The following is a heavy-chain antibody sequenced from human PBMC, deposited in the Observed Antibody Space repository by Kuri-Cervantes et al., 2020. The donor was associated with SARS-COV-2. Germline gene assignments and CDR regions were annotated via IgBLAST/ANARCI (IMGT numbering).Heavy chain of an antibody. J-gene: IGHJ4*02. CDR1: GFLFSASA. Sequence: GESLKISCEVSGFLFSASAIHWVRQASGKGLEMVGRIRGKANNYATAYVASVKGRFTISRDDSQNMAYLQMNSLKTEDTAVYYCTTLIDYWGQGTLVTVSS. CDR3: TTLIDY. V-gene: IGHV3-73*01. CDR2: IRGKANNYAT.